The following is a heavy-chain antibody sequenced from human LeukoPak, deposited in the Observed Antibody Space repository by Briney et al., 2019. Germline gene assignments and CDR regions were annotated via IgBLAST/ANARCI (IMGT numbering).Heavy chain of an antibody. J-gene: IGHJ4*02. V-gene: IGHV3-53*01. CDR2: IYSGGST. Sequence: ETLSLTCAVYGGSFSGYYWSWVRQAPGKGLEWVSVIYSGGSTYYVDPVKGRFTISRDNSKNTLYLQMNSLRAEDTAVYYCARDHCSGGSCYSPTWGQGTLVTVSS. CDR3: ARDHCSGGSCYSPT. D-gene: IGHD2-15*01. CDR1: GGSFSGYY.